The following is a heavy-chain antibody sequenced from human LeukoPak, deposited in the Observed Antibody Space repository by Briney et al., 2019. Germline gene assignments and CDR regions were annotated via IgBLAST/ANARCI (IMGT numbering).Heavy chain of an antibody. CDR3: ARDLAVAGTMVEFDY. CDR1: GYTFTGYY. V-gene: IGHV1-2*02. D-gene: IGHD6-19*01. Sequence: ASVKVSCKASGYTFTGYYMHWVRQAPGQGLEWMGWINPNSGGTNYAQRFQGRVTMTRDTSISTAYMELSRLRSDDTAVYYCARDLAVAGTMVEFDYWGQGTLVTVSS. CDR2: INPNSGGT. J-gene: IGHJ4*02.